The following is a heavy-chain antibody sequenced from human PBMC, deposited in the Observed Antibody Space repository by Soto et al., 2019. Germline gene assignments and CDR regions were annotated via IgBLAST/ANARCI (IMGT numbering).Heavy chain of an antibody. J-gene: IGHJ4*02. Sequence: GASVKVSCKTSGYTFTGFYMHWVRQAPGQGLEWMGIINPSGGSTTYAQKFQGRVTMTSDSSASTFYMELSSLTSEDTAVYYCARDRSGGFDHWGQGILVTVSS. CDR1: GYTFTGFY. D-gene: IGHD2-15*01. CDR2: INPSGGST. CDR3: ARDRSGGFDH. V-gene: IGHV1-46*01.